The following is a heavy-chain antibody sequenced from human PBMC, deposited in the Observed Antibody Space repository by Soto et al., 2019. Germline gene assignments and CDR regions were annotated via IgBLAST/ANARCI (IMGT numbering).Heavy chain of an antibody. V-gene: IGHV4-30-4*01. J-gene: IGHJ4*02. CDR3: ARGRGFGETHFDY. CDR2: IHYSGST. CDR1: GGSISSGDYY. Sequence: QVQLQESGPGLVKPSQTLSLTCTVSGGSISSGDYYWSWIRQPPGKGLEWMGYIHYSGSTYYNPSRKSRVTISVDTSKNQFSLKLSSVTAADTAVYYCARGRGFGETHFDYWGQGTLVTVSS. D-gene: IGHD3-10*01.